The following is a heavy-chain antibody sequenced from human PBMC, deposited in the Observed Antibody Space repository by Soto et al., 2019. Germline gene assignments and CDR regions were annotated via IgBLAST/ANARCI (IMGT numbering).Heavy chain of an antibody. D-gene: IGHD3-22*01. CDR3: AKGPDRNDY. J-gene: IGHJ4*02. Sequence: GGSLRLSCATSGFTFSSYVMVWVRQAAEKGLEWVASISNNGDTAYYADSVKGRFTISRGNSKNTLYLQMNSLRAEDTAVYYCAKGPDRNDYSGQGTLVTVSS. CDR2: ISNNGDTA. V-gene: IGHV3-23*01. CDR1: GFTFSSYV.